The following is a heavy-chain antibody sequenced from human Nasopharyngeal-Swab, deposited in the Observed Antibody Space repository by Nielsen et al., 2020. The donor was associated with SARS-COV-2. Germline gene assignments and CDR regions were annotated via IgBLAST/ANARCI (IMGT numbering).Heavy chain of an antibody. D-gene: IGHD3-10*01. CDR3: ARGPDYYGSGSYYNSVLRGYYFDY. J-gene: IGHJ4*02. Sequence: PGKGLEWIGIIYYSGSTNYNPSLKSRVTISVDTSKNQFSLKLSSVTAADTAVYYCARGPDYYGSGSYYNSVLRGYYFDYWGQGTLVTVSS. CDR2: IYYSGST. V-gene: IGHV4-39*01.